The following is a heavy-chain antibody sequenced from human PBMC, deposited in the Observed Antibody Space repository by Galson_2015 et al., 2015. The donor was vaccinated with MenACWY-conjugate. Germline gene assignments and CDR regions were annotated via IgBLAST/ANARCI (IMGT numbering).Heavy chain of an antibody. CDR3: AKVGTPVTTYDY. D-gene: IGHD4-17*01. J-gene: IGHJ4*02. CDR2: ISGSGGST. V-gene: IGHV3-23*01. CDR1: GFTFSSYA. Sequence: SLRLSCAASGFTFSSYAMSWVRQAPGKGLEWVSAISGSGGSTYYADSVKGRFTISRDNSKNTLYLQMNSLRAEDTAVYYCAKVGTPVTTYDYWGQGTLVTVSS.